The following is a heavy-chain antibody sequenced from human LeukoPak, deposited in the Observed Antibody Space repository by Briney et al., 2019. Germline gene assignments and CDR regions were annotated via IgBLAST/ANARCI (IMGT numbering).Heavy chain of an antibody. CDR2: IIPIFGTA. J-gene: IGHJ6*02. CDR3: ARGAARLVYYYYGMDV. Sequence: SVTVSCKASGGTFSSYAISWVRQAPGQGLEWMGGIIPIFGTANYAQKFQGRVTITADESTSTAYMELSSLRSEDTAVYYCARGAARLVYYYYGMDVWGQGTTVTVSS. CDR1: GGTFSSYA. V-gene: IGHV1-69*13. D-gene: IGHD6-6*01.